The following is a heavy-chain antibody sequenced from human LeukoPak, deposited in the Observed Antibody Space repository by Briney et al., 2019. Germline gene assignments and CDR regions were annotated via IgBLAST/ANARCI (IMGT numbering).Heavy chain of an antibody. Sequence: GGSLRLSCVASGFTFTSYGIHWVRQAPGKGLEWVAVIWYDGSNKYYADSVKGRFTISRDNSKNTLYLQMDSLRAEDTAVYYCARVDSYCSGEGCYYYYGMDVWGQGTTVTVSS. CDR2: IWYDGSNK. CDR1: GFTFTSYG. CDR3: ARVDSYCSGEGCYYYYGMDV. D-gene: IGHD2-15*01. J-gene: IGHJ6*02. V-gene: IGHV3-33*01.